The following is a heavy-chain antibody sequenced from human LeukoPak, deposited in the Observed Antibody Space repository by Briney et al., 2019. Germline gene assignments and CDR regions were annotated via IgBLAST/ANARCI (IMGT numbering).Heavy chain of an antibody. CDR1: GFTFRNYV. J-gene: IGHJ4*02. V-gene: IGHV3-30-3*01. CDR3: AREGYYGSGSPPISYFDY. CDR2: TSSDLNVK. D-gene: IGHD3-10*01. Sequence: GGSLRLSCAASGFTFRNYVIHWVRQAPGKGLEWVAVTSSDLNVKLYADSVKGRFTISRDNSRSTLYLQMNSLRPEDTAIYYCAREGYYGSGSPPISYFDYWGQGTLVTVSS.